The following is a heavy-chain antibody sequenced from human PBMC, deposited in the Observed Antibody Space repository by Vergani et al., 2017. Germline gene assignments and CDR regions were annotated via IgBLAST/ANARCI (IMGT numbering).Heavy chain of an antibody. V-gene: IGHV1-69*09. J-gene: IGHJ6*02. CDR1: GGTFSSYT. CDR2: IIPILGIA. CDR3: ARGGITMVRGVIPYYYYGMDV. D-gene: IGHD3-10*01. Sequence: QVQLVQSGAEVKKPGSSVKVSCKASGGTFSSYTISWVRQAPGQGLEWMGRIIPILGIANYAQKFQGRVTITADKSTSTAYMELSSLRSEDTAVYYCARGGITMVRGVIPYYYYGMDVWGQGTTVTVSS.